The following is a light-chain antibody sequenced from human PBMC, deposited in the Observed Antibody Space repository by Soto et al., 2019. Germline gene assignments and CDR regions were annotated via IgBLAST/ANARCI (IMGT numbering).Light chain of an antibody. CDR3: QQTYITPFT. Sequence: DIQMTQSPSSLSASVGDRVTITCRARQSITDYLNWYQQKPGKAPKLLIYAASSLQSGVPSRFSASGSGTDFPLTISRLQPEDFATDFCQQTYITPFTFGQGTRLEIK. J-gene: IGKJ5*01. CDR1: QSITDY. V-gene: IGKV1-39*01. CDR2: AAS.